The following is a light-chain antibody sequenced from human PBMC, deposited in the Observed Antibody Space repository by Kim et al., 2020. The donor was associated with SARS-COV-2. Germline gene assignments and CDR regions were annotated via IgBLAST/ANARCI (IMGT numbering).Light chain of an antibody. V-gene: IGLV1-44*01. Sequence: PGQRVNFCCSGGSSNIGINTVNWYQQFPGTAPKLLIYSNNRRPSGVPDRFSGSKSGTSASLAISGLQSEDEAVYYCAAWDASLNGLFGGGTQLTVL. CDR1: SSNIGINT. J-gene: IGLJ3*02. CDR3: AAWDASLNGL. CDR2: SNN.